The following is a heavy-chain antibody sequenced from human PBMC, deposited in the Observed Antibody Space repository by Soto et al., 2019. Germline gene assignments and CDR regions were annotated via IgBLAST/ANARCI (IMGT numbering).Heavy chain of an antibody. CDR3: ARDLSGSSGWYDY. J-gene: IGHJ4*02. V-gene: IGHV3-53*01. CDR2: IYSGGST. CDR1: GFTVSSNY. D-gene: IGHD6-19*01. Sequence: VGSLRLSCAASGFTVSSNYMSWVRQAPGKGLEWVSVIYSGGSTYYADSVKGRFTISRDNSKNTLYLQMNSLRAEDTAVYYCARDLSGSSGWYDYWGQGTLVTVSS.